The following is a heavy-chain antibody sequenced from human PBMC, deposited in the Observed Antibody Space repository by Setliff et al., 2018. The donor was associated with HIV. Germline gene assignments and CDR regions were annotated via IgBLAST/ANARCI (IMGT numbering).Heavy chain of an antibody. D-gene: IGHD3-3*01. CDR3: AKDGSHFWSGSPDY. V-gene: IGHV3-23*03. J-gene: IGHJ4*02. Sequence: PGGSLRLSCEGSGFTFGSYTMSWVRQAPGKGLEWLSVIYSGSGDTDYADSVKGRFTISRDNSKNTVYLQMNSLRAEDTAVYYCAKDGSHFWSGSPDYWGQGTLVTVSS. CDR1: GFTFGSYT. CDR2: IYSGSGDT.